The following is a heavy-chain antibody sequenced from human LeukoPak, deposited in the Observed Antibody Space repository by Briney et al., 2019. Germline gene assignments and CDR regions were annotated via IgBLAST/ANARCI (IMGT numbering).Heavy chain of an antibody. Sequence: GGSLRLSCAASGFTFSSYSMNWVRQAPGKGLEWVSSISSSSSNIYYADSVKGRFTVSSDNAKNSLYLQINSLRVEDTAVYYCASWSSSGWVDYWGQGTLVTVSS. CDR2: ISSSSSNI. J-gene: IGHJ4*02. CDR3: ASWSSSGWVDY. CDR1: GFTFSSYS. V-gene: IGHV3-21*01. D-gene: IGHD6-19*01.